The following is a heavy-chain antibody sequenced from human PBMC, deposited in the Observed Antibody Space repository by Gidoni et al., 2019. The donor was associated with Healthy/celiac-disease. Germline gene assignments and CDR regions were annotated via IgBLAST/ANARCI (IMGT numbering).Heavy chain of an antibody. V-gene: IGHV4-34*01. J-gene: IGHJ3*02. Sequence: QVQLQQWGAGLLKPSETLSLTCAVDSGSCSGYYLSWIRQPPGKGLEWIGEINHSGSTNYNPSLKSLVTISVDTSKNQFSLKLSSVTAADTAVYYCARSYGDYDFDAFDIWGQGTMVTVSS. CDR3: ARSYGDYDFDAFDI. CDR1: SGSCSGYY. D-gene: IGHD4-17*01. CDR2: INHSGST.